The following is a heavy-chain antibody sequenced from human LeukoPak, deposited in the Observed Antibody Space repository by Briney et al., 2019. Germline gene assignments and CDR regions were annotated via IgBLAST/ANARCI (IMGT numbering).Heavy chain of an antibody. J-gene: IGHJ4*02. CDR3: AKAACGSECYYYDC. V-gene: IGHV3-23*01. CDR1: GFTFSSYA. Sequence: TGGSLRLSCAASGFTFSSYAVIWVRQAPGKGLEWVSGISGSGGRTKYADSVKGRFTISRDNPKNTLYLQMNTLRAEDTAIYYCAKAACGSECYYYDCWGQGTLVTVSS. D-gene: IGHD2-21*01. CDR2: ISGSGGRT.